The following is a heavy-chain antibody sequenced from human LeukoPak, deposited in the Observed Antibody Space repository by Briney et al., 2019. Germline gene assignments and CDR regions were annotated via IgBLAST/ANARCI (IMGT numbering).Heavy chain of an antibody. CDR2: IYYSGST. V-gene: IGHV4-59*01. CDR1: GGSLSSYY. D-gene: IGHD3-10*01. CDR3: ARWFGELSLFDP. Sequence: SETLSLTCTVSGGSLSSYYMSWVRQPPGKGLEWIGYIYYSGSTNYNPSLKSRVTISVDTSKNQFSLKLSSVTAADPAVCYCARWFGELSLFDPWGQGTLVTVSS. J-gene: IGHJ5*02.